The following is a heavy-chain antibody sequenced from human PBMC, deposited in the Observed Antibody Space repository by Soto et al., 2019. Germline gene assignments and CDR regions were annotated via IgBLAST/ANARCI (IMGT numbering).Heavy chain of an antibody. CDR2: IIPIFGTA. V-gene: IGHV1-69*13. CDR1: GGTFSSYA. J-gene: IGHJ6*02. Sequence: SVKVSCKASGGTFSSYAISWVRQAPGQGHEWKGGIIPIFGTANYAQKFQGRVTITADESTSTAYMELSSLRSEDTAVYYCARDANSEVRGVIIDLYYYGMDVWGQGTTVTVSS. CDR3: ARDANSEVRGVIIDLYYYGMDV. D-gene: IGHD3-10*01.